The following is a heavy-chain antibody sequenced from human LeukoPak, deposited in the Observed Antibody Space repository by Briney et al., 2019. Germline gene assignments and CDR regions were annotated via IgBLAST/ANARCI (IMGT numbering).Heavy chain of an antibody. CDR1: GGSISSSSYY. CDR2: IYYSGST. V-gene: IGHV4-39*07. D-gene: IGHD5-24*01. CDR3: ARVGLGRWLQFDY. Sequence: SETLSLTCTVSGGSISSSSYYWGWIRQPPGKGLEWIGSIYYSGSTYYNPSLKSRVTISVDTSKNQFSLKLSSVTAADTAVYYCARVGLGRWLQFDYWGQGTLVTVSS. J-gene: IGHJ4*02.